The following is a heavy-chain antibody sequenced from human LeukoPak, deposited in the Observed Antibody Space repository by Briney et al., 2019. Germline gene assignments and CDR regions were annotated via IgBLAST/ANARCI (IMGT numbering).Heavy chain of an antibody. D-gene: IGHD3-16*01. V-gene: IGHV4-34*01. J-gene: IGHJ4*02. CDR2: IDRHENT. CDR3: ARRGGGNYPYYFDY. CDR1: DESFSGYLSDSY. Sequence: SETLSLTCAIYDESFSGYLSDSYWSWVRRPPGKGLEWIGEIDRHENTNYSPSLKSRVTISIQPSKSQFSLNLNSVTDADTAVYYCARRGGGNYPYYFDYWGRGTPVTVSS.